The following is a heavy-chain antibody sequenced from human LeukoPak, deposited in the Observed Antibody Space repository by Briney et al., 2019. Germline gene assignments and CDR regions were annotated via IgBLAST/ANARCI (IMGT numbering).Heavy chain of an antibody. CDR2: VNHSGTA. Sequence: SETLSLTWAVHGGSFSGYYWSWIRQPPAQGLEWIGEVNHSGTARYNPSLESRVTISVDTSKSQSSLNVYFVTAADTAVYYCASLNPFSGRRNAFDIWGQGAMVTVSS. V-gene: IGHV4-34*01. J-gene: IGHJ3*02. CDR1: GGSFSGYY. D-gene: IGHD1-26*01. CDR3: ASLNPFSGRRNAFDI.